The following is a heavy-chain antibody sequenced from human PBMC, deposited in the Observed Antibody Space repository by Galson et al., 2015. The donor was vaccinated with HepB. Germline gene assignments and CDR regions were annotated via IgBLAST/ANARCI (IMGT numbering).Heavy chain of an antibody. V-gene: IGHV1-46*02. J-gene: IGHJ4*02. CDR1: GYTLNNQY. Sequence: SVKVSCKASGYTLNNQYVHWVRQAPGQGLEWMGMSNPSGDSIRGAQRLQGRVTMTRDTSTNTVYLELSSLTYDDTAVYYCAGAPSSGWFYHYWGPGTLVTVSS. CDR2: SNPSGDSI. D-gene: IGHD6-19*01. CDR3: AGAPSSGWFYHY.